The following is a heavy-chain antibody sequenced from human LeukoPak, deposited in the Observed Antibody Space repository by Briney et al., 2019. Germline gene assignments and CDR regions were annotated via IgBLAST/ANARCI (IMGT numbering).Heavy chain of an antibody. D-gene: IGHD3-10*02. J-gene: IGHJ6*04. CDR1: GFTFRNCE. CDR2: FSESGSYI. Sequence: GGSLTLFCEVSGFTFRNCEMIWARHAPGKGLEWVAFFSESGSYIFYADLAKGRFTISRDNAKNSLYLQMNSLRGEDTAVYFCAGGRVHGGMDVWGKGTTVTVSS. CDR3: AGGRVHGGMDV. V-gene: IGHV3-48*03.